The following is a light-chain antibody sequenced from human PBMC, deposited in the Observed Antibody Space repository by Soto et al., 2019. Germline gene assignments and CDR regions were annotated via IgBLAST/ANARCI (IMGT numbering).Light chain of an antibody. Sequence: DIQLTQSPFFLSASVGDRVTISCRASQAIYSYLARYQQKPGKAPKLLIFGASKLQSGVPSRFSGSGSGTEFTLTISSLQTEDFATYYCQQLNSHPRTFGQGTKLEIK. CDR3: QQLNSHPRT. CDR1: QAIYSY. J-gene: IGKJ2*01. V-gene: IGKV1-9*01. CDR2: GAS.